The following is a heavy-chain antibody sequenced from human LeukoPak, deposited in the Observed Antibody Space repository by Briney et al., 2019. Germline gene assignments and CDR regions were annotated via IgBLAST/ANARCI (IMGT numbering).Heavy chain of an antibody. Sequence: GGSLRLSCAASGFTVSSNYMSWVRQAPGKGLEWVSVIYSGGSTYYADSVKGRFTISRDNSKNTLYLQMNSLRAEDTAVYHCARASSGYSYGHYFDYWGQGTLVTVSS. J-gene: IGHJ4*02. CDR1: GFTVSSNY. CDR3: ARASSGYSYGHYFDY. V-gene: IGHV3-66*02. D-gene: IGHD5-18*01. CDR2: IYSGGST.